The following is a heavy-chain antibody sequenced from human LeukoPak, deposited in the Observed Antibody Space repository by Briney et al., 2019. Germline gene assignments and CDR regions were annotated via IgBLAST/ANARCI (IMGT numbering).Heavy chain of an antibody. CDR1: RGTFSGYA. J-gene: IGHJ6*03. CDR2: IIPIFGTA. CDR3: ASPPVPQAAAITPGYFYYYMDV. V-gene: IGHV1-69*06. D-gene: IGHD6-13*01. Sequence: ASVKVSCKASRGTFSGYATSWVRQAPGQGLEWMGGIIPIFGTANYAQKFQGRVTITADKSSTTVYMELSSLRSEDTAVYYCASPPVPQAAAITPGYFYYYMDVWGKGTTVTVSS.